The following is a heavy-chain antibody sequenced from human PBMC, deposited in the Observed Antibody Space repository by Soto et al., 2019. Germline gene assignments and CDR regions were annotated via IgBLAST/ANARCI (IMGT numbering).Heavy chain of an antibody. CDR2: ISYDGSNK. Sequence: GGSLRLSCAASGFTFSSYAMHWVRQAPGKGLEWVAVISYDGSNKYYADSVKGRFTISRDNSKNTLYLQMNSLRAEDTAVYYCARDGIVVVVAAHGGMDVWGQGTTVTVSS. J-gene: IGHJ6*02. D-gene: IGHD2-15*01. CDR1: GFTFSSYA. V-gene: IGHV3-30-3*01. CDR3: ARDGIVVVVAAHGGMDV.